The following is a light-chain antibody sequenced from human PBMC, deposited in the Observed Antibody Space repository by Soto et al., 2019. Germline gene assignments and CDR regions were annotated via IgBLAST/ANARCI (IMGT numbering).Light chain of an antibody. J-gene: IGLJ1*01. CDR2: GNS. CDR1: SSNIGAGYD. CDR3: QSYDSSLSCSEV. V-gene: IGLV1-40*01. Sequence: QSVLTQPPSVSGAPGQRVTISCTGSSSNIGAGYDVHWYQQLPGTAPKLLIYGNSNRPSGVPDRFSGSKSGTSASLAITGLQAEDEADYYCQSYDSSLSCSEVFGTGTKLTVL.